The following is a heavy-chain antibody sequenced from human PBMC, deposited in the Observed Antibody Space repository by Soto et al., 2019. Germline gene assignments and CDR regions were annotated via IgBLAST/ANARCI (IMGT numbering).Heavy chain of an antibody. CDR1: GFTFSGHA. D-gene: IGHD6-19*01. Sequence: QVQVVESGGGVVQPGRSLKPSCTASGFTFSGHAMHWVRQPPGKGLEWVAQIGYDGSNKYYADAVKGRFTISRDNSKNTLYVQMDSLRVEDTAVYYCARDGQSLAPYALDVWGQGTSVTVSS. J-gene: IGHJ6*02. V-gene: IGHV3-33*01. CDR3: ARDGQSLAPYALDV. CDR2: IGYDGSNK.